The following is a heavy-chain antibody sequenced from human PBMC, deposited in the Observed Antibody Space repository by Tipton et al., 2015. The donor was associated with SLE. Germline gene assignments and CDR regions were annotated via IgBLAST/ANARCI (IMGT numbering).Heavy chain of an antibody. CDR2: INHDGST. CDR3: ARSRLYPGPDAFDV. D-gene: IGHD2-15*01. Sequence: LRLSCSVSGGAVIHNYWSWIRQPPGKGLEWLGEINHDGSTNYNSSLKSRVTISVDMSRNQVSLRLTSLTAADTALYYCARSRLYPGPDAFDVWGQGTLVTVSS. CDR1: GGAVIHNY. V-gene: IGHV4-34*01. J-gene: IGHJ3*01.